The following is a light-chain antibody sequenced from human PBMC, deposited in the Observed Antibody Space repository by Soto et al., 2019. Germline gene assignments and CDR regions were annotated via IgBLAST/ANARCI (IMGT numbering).Light chain of an antibody. CDR3: QQRSNWSWT. CDR1: QSVSSY. J-gene: IGKJ1*01. CDR2: DAS. Sequence: PGERATLSCMASQSVSSYLAWYQQKPGQAPRLLIYDASNRATGIPARFSGSGSGTDFTLTISSLEPEDFAVYYCQQRSNWSWTFGQGTKVDIK. V-gene: IGKV3-11*01.